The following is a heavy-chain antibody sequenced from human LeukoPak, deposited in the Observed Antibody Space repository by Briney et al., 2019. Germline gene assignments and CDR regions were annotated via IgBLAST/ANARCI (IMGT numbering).Heavy chain of an antibody. J-gene: IGHJ4*02. Sequence: SETLSLTCTVSGDSISSGDYYWSWIRQPPGKGLEWIGYIFYSGSTYYNPSLKSRVTISVDTSKNQFSLKLSSVTAADTAVYYCARVVRGGAYFDYWGQGTLITVSS. V-gene: IGHV4-30-4*01. CDR3: ARVVRGGAYFDY. CDR1: GDSISSGDYY. D-gene: IGHD3-16*01. CDR2: IFYSGST.